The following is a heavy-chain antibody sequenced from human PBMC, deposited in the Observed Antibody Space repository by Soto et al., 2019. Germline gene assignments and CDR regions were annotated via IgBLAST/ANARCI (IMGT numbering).Heavy chain of an antibody. J-gene: IGHJ3*02. V-gene: IGHV1-3*01. CDR3: ARYSGNYQYAFDI. CDR1: GFTFTLYS. D-gene: IGHD1-26*01. CDR2: INGGSGKT. Sequence: QVQLVQSGAEVKKPGASVKVSCRASGFTFTLYSMHWVRQAPGQRLEWMGWINGGSGKTKYSKKFQGRVTIARDTSASTAYMEVSSLRSEDTAVYYCARYSGNYQYAFDIWGQGTMVTVSS.